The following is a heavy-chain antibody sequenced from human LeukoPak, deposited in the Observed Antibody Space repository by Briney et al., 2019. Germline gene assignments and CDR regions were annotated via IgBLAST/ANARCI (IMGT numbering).Heavy chain of an antibody. CDR3: ASYCGGDCDY. CDR1: GYTFTSYG. D-gene: IGHD2-21*02. Sequence: SVKVSCKASGYTFTSYGISWVRQAPGQGLEWMGRIIPILGIANYAQKFQGRVTITADKSTSTAYMELSSLRSEDTAVYYCASYCGGDCDYWGQGTLVTVSS. J-gene: IGHJ4*02. V-gene: IGHV1-69*04. CDR2: IIPILGIA.